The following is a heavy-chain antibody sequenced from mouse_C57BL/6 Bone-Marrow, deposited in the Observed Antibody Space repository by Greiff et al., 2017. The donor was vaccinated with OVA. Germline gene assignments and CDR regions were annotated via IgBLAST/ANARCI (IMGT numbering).Heavy chain of an antibody. CDR2: IHPNSGST. J-gene: IGHJ2*01. D-gene: IGHD2-4*01. Sequence: QVQLQQSGAELVKPGASVKLSCKASGYTFTSYWMHWVKQRPGQGLEWIGMIHPNSGSTNYNEKFKSKATLTVDKSSSTAYMQLSSLTSEDSAVYYCARAGKSTMTYYFDYWGQGTTLTVSS. CDR1: GYTFTSYW. V-gene: IGHV1-64*01. CDR3: ARAGKSTMTYYFDY.